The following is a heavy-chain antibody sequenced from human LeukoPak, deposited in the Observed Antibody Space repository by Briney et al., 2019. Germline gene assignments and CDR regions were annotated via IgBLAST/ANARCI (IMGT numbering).Heavy chain of an antibody. J-gene: IGHJ3*02. CDR1: GFTFSGSA. Sequence: PGGSLRLSCAASGFTFSGSAMHWVRQASGKGLEWVGRIRSKANSYATAYAASVKGRFTISRDDSKNTAYLQMNSLRAEDTAVYYCARGSYYYDSSDAFDIWGQGTMVTVSS. D-gene: IGHD3-22*01. CDR2: IRSKANSYAT. CDR3: ARGSYYYDSSDAFDI. V-gene: IGHV3-73*01.